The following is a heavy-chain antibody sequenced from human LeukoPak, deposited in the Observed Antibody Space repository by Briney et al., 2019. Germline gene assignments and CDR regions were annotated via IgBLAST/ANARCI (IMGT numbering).Heavy chain of an antibody. D-gene: IGHD4-17*01. J-gene: IGHJ6*02. Sequence: GGSLRLSCAASGFTFSSYAMSWVRQAPGKGLEWVSAISGGGGSTYYADSVKGRFTISRDNSKNTLYLQMNSLRAEDTAVYYCARTKFDYGDYYYYGMDVWGQGTTVTVSS. CDR1: GFTFSSYA. V-gene: IGHV3-23*01. CDR2: ISGGGGST. CDR3: ARTKFDYGDYYYYGMDV.